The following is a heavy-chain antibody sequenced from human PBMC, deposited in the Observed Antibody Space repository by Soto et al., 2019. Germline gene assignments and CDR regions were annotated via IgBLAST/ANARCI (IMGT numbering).Heavy chain of an antibody. CDR2: VSIGGST. CDR3: AKRRGAGGHFDY. J-gene: IGHJ4*02. D-gene: IGHD2-15*01. V-gene: IGHV3-23*01. Sequence: GGPLSLSCAASGVPFSSYAMGLVRQGPGKGLEWVAVVSIGGSTHYADSVRGRFTISRDNSKNTLSLQMNSLTAEDTAVYFCAKRRGAGGHFDYWGQGALVTVSS. CDR1: GVPFSSYA.